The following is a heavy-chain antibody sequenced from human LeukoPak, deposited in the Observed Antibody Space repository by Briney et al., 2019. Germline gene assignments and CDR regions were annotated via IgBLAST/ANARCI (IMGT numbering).Heavy chain of an antibody. CDR1: GFTFSSYA. J-gene: IGHJ5*02. CDR2: ISYDGSNK. Sequence: GGSLRLSCAASGFTFSSYAMHWVRQAPGKGLEWVAVISYDGSNKYYADSVKGRFTISRDNSKNTLYLQMNSLRVEDTALYYCARETKGRAFDPWGQGTLVTVSS. CDR3: ARETKGRAFDP. V-gene: IGHV3-30-3*01.